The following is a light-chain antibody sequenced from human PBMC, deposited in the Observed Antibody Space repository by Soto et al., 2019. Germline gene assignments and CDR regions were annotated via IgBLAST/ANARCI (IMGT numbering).Light chain of an antibody. Sequence: EIVMTQYPDTLSVSPGETVTLSCRASQSVRTNLAWYQHKPGQSPRLLIYGASNRATGFPARFSGSGSGTDFTLTISRLEPEDFAVYYCQQYSSSPSITFGQGTRLEIK. V-gene: IGKV3-20*01. J-gene: IGKJ5*01. CDR2: GAS. CDR1: QSVRTN. CDR3: QQYSSSPSIT.